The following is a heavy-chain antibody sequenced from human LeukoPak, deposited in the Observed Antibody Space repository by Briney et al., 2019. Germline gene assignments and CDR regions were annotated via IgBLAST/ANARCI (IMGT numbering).Heavy chain of an antibody. V-gene: IGHV1-46*01. CDR1: GYTFTSRY. CDR2: INPSGGST. J-gene: IGHJ4*02. CDR3: AREGLQGDFDY. Sequence: ASVKVSCKAYGYTFTSRYIHWVRQAPQEGLEWMGVINPSGGSTSYAQNLQGRVTMTRDTSTSTVYMELSSLRSEDTVVYYCAREGLQGDFDYWGQGALVTVSS. D-gene: IGHD3-16*01.